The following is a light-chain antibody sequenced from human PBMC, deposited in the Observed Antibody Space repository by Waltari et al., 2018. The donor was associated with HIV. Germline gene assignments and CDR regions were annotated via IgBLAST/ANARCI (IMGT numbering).Light chain of an antibody. V-gene: IGLV2-11*01. CDR1: TRHVDTF. CDR2: DVN. J-gene: IGLJ1*01. CDR3: CSHAGNLIFV. Sequence: QSALTQPHSVSGSPGQSLTLSCPGTTRHVDTFFPWYQQHPGKVPKVIIYDVNTRPSGVPDRFSGSKSGNTASLTISGLQAEDESDYYCCSHAGNLIFVFGTGTKVTVL.